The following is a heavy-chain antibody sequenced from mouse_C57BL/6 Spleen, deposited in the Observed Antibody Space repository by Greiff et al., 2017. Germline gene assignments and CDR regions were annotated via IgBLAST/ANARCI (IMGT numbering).Heavy chain of an antibody. V-gene: IGHV1-66*01. CDR3: AREELRYYFDY. D-gene: IGHD1-1*01. CDR2: IYPGSGNT. CDR1: GYSFTSYY. Sequence: VKLVESGPELVKPGASVKISCKASGYSFTSYYIHWVKQRPGQGLEWIGWIYPGSGNTKYNEKFKGKATLTADTSSSTAYMQLSSLTSEDSAVYYCAREELRYYFDYWGQGTTLTVSS. J-gene: IGHJ2*01.